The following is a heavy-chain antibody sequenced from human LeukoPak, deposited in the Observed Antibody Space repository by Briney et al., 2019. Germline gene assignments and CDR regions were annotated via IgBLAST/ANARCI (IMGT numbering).Heavy chain of an antibody. CDR1: GGTFSSYA. V-gene: IGHV1-69*06. J-gene: IGHJ6*04. D-gene: IGHD5-12*01. Sequence: ASVKVSCKASGGTFSSYAISWVRQAPGQGLEWMGGIIPIFGTANYAQKFQGRVTITADKSTSTACMELSSLRSDDTAVYYCARGGDYGMDVWGKGTTVTVSS. CDR3: ARGGDYGMDV. CDR2: IIPIFGTA.